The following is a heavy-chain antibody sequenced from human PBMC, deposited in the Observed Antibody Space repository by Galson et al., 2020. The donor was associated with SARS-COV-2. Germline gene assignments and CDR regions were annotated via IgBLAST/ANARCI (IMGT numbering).Heavy chain of an antibody. D-gene: IGHD6-13*01. CDR2: ISYDGSNK. CDR1: GFTFSNYG. J-gene: IGHJ4*02. V-gene: IGHV3-30*18. Sequence: GESLKISCAASGFTFSNYGMHWVRQAPGKGLEWVAVISYDGSNKYYADSVKGRFTISRDNSKNTLYLQMNSLKTEDTAVYYCAKAAAAGTEEVDYWGQGTLVTVSS. CDR3: AKAAAAGTEEVDY.